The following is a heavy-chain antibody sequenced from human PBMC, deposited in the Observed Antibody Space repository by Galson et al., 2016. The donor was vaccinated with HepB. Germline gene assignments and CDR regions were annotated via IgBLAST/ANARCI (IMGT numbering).Heavy chain of an antibody. J-gene: IGHJ5*02. Sequence: TLSLTCTVSGVSIGSGGYYWSWIRQPAGKGLEWIGRIYTSGSTNYNPSLQSRVTISVDTSKNQFSLKLSSVTAADTAVYYCARDGDWYANWFDPWGQGILVTVSS. CDR2: IYTSGST. CDR3: ARDGDWYANWFDP. CDR1: GVSIGSGGYY. V-gene: IGHV4-61*02. D-gene: IGHD3/OR15-3a*01.